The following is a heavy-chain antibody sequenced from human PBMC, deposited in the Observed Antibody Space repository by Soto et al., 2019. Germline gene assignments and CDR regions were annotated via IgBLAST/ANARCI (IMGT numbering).Heavy chain of an antibody. D-gene: IGHD6-13*01. CDR2: INWNGGST. CDR3: ARNAGEYSSSWYYYYMDV. J-gene: IGHJ6*03. V-gene: IGHV3-20*04. CDR1: GFTFGDYG. Sequence: GGSLRLSCAASGFTFGDYGMSWVRQAPGKGLEWVSGINWNGGSTGYADSVKGRFTISRDNAKNSLYLQMNSLRAEDTALYCCARNAGEYSSSWYYYYMDVWGKGTTVTVSS.